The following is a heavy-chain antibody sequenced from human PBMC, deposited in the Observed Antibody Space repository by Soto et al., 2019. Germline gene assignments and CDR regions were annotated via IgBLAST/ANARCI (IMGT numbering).Heavy chain of an antibody. D-gene: IGHD3-10*01. CDR1: GGSISSHGHS. J-gene: IGHJ4*02. CDR3: ARHNYGSGSTYFDY. Sequence: PSETLSLTCAVSGGSISSHGHSWSWIRQPPGKGLEWIGYIYYSGSTNYNPSLKSRVTISVDTSKNQFSLKLNSMTAADTAVYYCARHNYGSGSTYFDYWGQGTLVTVSS. CDR2: IYYSGST. V-gene: IGHV4-61*08.